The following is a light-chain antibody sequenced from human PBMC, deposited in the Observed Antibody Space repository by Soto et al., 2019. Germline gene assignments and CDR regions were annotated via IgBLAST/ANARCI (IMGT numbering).Light chain of an antibody. CDR3: QQDNSYST. CDR1: QSISSW. Sequence: DIEFTQSPCTLSFPEEERVTIPCRASQSISSWLAWYQQKPGKAPKLLIYKASSLESGVPSRFSGSGSGTEFTLTISILQPDDFATYYCQQDNSYSTFGQGTKLDIK. V-gene: IGKV1-5*03. CDR2: KAS. J-gene: IGKJ1*01.